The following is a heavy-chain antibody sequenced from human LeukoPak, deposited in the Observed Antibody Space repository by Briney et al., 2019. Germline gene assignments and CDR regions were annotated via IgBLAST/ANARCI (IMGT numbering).Heavy chain of an antibody. V-gene: IGHV1-69*04. CDR3: ARESDYDILTGYPRGFDP. Sequence: ASVKVSCKASGGTFSSYAISWVRQAPGQGLEWMGRIIPIFGIANYAQKFQGRVTITADKSTSTAYMELSSLRSEDTAVYYCARESDYDILTGYPRGFDPWGQGTLVTVSS. CDR1: GGTFSSYA. J-gene: IGHJ5*02. D-gene: IGHD3-9*01. CDR2: IIPIFGIA.